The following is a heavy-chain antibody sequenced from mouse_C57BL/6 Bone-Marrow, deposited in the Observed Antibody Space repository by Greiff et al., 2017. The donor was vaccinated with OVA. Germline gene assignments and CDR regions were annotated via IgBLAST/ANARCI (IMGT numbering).Heavy chain of an antibody. CDR1: GYTFTSYW. Sequence: QVQLKQSGAELAKPGASVKLSCKASGYTFTSYWMHWVKQRPGQCLEWIGYINPSSGYTKYNQKFKDKATLTADKSSSAAYMQLSSLTYEDSEVYYCARGSDGYYWDFDVWGTGTTVTVAS. CDR3: ARGSDGYYWDFDV. V-gene: IGHV1-7*01. J-gene: IGHJ1*03. D-gene: IGHD2-3*01. CDR2: INPSSGYT.